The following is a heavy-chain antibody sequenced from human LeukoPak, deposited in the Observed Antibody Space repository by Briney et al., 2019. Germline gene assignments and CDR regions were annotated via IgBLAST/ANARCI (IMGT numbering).Heavy chain of an antibody. D-gene: IGHD3-10*01. J-gene: IGHJ6*02. CDR1: GFTFSSYG. CDR3: ARIRYGSGSYAYYYYYYGMDV. CDR2: IWYDGSNK. V-gene: IGHV3-33*01. Sequence: GGSLRLSCAASGFTFSSYGMHWVRQAPGKGLEWVAVIWYDGSNKYYADSVKGRFTISRDNSKNTLYQQMNSLRAEDTAVYYCARIRYGSGSYAYYYYYYGMDVWGQGTTVTVSS.